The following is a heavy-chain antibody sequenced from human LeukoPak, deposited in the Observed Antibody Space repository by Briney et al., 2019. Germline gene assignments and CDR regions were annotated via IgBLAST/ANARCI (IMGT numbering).Heavy chain of an antibody. CDR2: IKSISAGGTT. J-gene: IGHJ4*02. Sequence: GGSLRLSCAASGFTFSNAWMTWVRQAPGKGLEWVGRIKSISAGGTTDYAAPVKGRFSISRDDSKNMLYLQMNSLKSEDTAVYYCTKDLGLDYWGQGTLVTVSS. CDR1: GFTFSNAW. CDR3: TKDLGLDY. V-gene: IGHV3-15*01.